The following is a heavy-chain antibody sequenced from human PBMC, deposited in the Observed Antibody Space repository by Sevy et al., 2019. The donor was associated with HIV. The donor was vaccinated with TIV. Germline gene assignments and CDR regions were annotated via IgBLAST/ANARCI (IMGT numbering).Heavy chain of an antibody. D-gene: IGHD3-10*01. CDR2: TNYKSKWYN. Sequence: KQSQTLSLTCAISGDSVSTYSAAWNWIRQSPSRGLEWLGRTNYKSKWYNDYALSVKSRISINPDKPKNQISLQLNSVTPEDTAVYYCARESRWFFFHFDYWGQGTLVTVSS. J-gene: IGHJ4*02. V-gene: IGHV6-1*01. CDR3: ARESRWFFFHFDY. CDR1: GDSVSTYSAA.